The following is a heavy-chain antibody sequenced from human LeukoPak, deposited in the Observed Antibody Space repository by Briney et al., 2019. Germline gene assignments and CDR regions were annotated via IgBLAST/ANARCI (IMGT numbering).Heavy chain of an antibody. J-gene: IGHJ4*02. CDR3: AREALGVGELSPEYSPYLDY. V-gene: IGHV4-34*01. D-gene: IGHD3-10*01. Sequence: SETLSLTCSVYGGSVCGYFWSWIRQPPGKGLEWIGEINHSGSTNYNPSLKSRVTISVDTSKNQFSLKLSPVTAAHTAVYYCAREALGVGELSPEYSPYLDYLGQARMVTLCS. CDR1: GGSVCGYF. CDR2: INHSGST.